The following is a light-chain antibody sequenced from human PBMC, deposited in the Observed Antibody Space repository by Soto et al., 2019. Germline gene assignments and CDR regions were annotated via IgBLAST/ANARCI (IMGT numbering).Light chain of an antibody. V-gene: IGLV2-14*03. CDR3: SSYTSSSTLV. Sequence: QSALTQPASVSGSLGQSITISCTGTTSDVGAYNYVSWYQQHPGKAPQLMIYDVTNRPSGVSNRFSGSKSGNTASLTISGLQAEDEAYYYCSSYTSSSTLVFGGGTKLTVL. J-gene: IGLJ3*02. CDR2: DVT. CDR1: TSDVGAYNY.